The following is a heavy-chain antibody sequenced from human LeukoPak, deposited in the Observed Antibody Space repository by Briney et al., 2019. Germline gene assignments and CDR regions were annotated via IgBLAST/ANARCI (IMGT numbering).Heavy chain of an antibody. CDR2: IIPIFGTA. V-gene: IGHV1-69*13. Sequence: GVSVKVSCKASGGTFSSYAISWVRQAPGQGLEWVGGIIPIFGTANYAQKFQGRVTITADESTSTAYMELSSLRSEDTAVYYCARDYYGSGSPYYYYGMDVWGQGTTVTVSS. J-gene: IGHJ6*02. D-gene: IGHD3-10*01. CDR3: ARDYYGSGSPYYYYGMDV. CDR1: GGTFSSYA.